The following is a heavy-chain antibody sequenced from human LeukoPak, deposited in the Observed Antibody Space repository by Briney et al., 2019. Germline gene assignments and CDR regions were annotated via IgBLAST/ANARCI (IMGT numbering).Heavy chain of an antibody. CDR1: GFTFSNYA. J-gene: IGHJ4*02. CDR3: AKGTPLRPMVTPTFDY. V-gene: IGHV3-23*01. CDR2: ISGSGGST. D-gene: IGHD5-18*01. Sequence: GGSLRLSCAASGFTFSNYAMHWVRQAPGKGLEWVSAISGSGGSTYYADSVKGRFAISRDNSKNTLYLQMNSLRAEDTAVYYCAKGTPLRPMVTPTFDYWGQGTLVTVSS.